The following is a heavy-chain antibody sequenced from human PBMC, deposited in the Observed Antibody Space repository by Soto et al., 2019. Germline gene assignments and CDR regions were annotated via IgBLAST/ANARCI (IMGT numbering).Heavy chain of an antibody. CDR1: GYTFTSYG. Sequence: QVQLVQSGAEVKKPGASVKVSCKASGYTFTSYGISWVRQAPGQGLEWMGWISAYNGNTNYPQKPQGRVTMTTDTSTSTAYMELRSLRSDDTAVYYCARDRRHYDFWSGYYPFDYWGQGTLVTVSS. CDR3: ARDRRHYDFWSGYYPFDY. D-gene: IGHD3-3*01. V-gene: IGHV1-18*01. J-gene: IGHJ4*02. CDR2: ISAYNGNT.